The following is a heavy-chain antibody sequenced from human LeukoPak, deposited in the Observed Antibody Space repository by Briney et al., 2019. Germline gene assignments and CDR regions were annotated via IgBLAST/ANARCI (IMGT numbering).Heavy chain of an antibody. V-gene: IGHV3-7*01. J-gene: IGHJ4*02. CDR3: ARVLGYCSSTSCYAPDY. Sequence: GGSLRLSCAASGFTFSSYWMSWVRQAPGKGLEWVANIKQDGSEKYYVDSVKGRFTISRDNAKNSLYLQMNSLRAEDTAVYYCARVLGYCSSTSCYAPDYWGQGTLVTVSS. CDR1: GFTFSSYW. CDR2: IKQDGSEK. D-gene: IGHD2-2*01.